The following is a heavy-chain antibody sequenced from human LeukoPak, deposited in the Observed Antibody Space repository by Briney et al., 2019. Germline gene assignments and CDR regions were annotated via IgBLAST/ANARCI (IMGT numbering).Heavy chain of an antibody. J-gene: IGHJ6*03. Sequence: SETLSLTCSVSGYSIRSGYHWAWIRQSPGKGLEWIGSIYQSGSTYDNPSLRSRVTMSMDTSKNQFSLKMRPVTAADTAVYYCATQGPRYRNYHYYYYYMDVWGKGTTVTVSS. D-gene: IGHD5-24*01. CDR1: GYSIRSGYH. CDR2: IYQSGST. V-gene: IGHV4-38-2*02. CDR3: ATQGPRYRNYHYYYYYMDV.